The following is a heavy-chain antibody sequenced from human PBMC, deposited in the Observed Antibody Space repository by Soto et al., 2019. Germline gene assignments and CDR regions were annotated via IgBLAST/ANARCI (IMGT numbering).Heavy chain of an antibody. CDR3: ARHIYSAAAGVDY. D-gene: IGHD6-13*01. CDR2: IKQDGSEK. Sequence: EVQLVESGGGLVQPGGSLRLSCAASGFTFSSYWMSWVRQAPGKGLEWVANIKQDGSEKYYVDSVKGRFTISRDNAKNSLYLQMNSLRAEDTAVYYWARHIYSAAAGVDYWGQGTLVTVSS. CDR1: GFTFSSYW. J-gene: IGHJ4*02. V-gene: IGHV3-7*01.